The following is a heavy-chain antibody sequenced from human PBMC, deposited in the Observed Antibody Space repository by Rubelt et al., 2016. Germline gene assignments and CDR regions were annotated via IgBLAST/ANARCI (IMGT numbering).Heavy chain of an antibody. CDR2: INAGNGNT. CDR3: ARDGRAVATFGRFDY. CDR1: GYTFTSYA. D-gene: IGHD5-12*01. V-gene: IGHV1-3*01. J-gene: IGHJ4*02. Sequence: QVQLVQSGAEVKKPGASVKVSCKASGYTFTSYAMHWVRQAPGQRLEWMGWINAGNGNTKYSQKFQGRVTITRDTSASTAYMELSSLRSEDTAVYYCARDGRAVATFGRFDYWGQGTLVTVSS.